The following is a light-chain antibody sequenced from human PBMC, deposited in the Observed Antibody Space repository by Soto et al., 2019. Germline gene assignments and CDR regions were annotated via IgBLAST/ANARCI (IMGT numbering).Light chain of an antibody. CDR1: QGISSW. Sequence: IQLTQSPSSLSASVGDRVTITCRASQGISSWLAWYQQKPGKAPKLLIYNASTLKRGVPSRFSGSGSGTEFTLTISSLQPDDVATYYCQHYNSYSEAFGQGTKVDIK. CDR2: NAS. J-gene: IGKJ1*01. V-gene: IGKV1-5*03. CDR3: QHYNSYSEA.